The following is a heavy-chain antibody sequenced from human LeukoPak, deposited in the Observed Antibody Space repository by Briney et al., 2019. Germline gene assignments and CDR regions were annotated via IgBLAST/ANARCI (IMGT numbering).Heavy chain of an antibody. CDR1: GFTFSRHG. CDR3: AKPRLPAAMAEYLYH. V-gene: IGHV3-30*18. J-gene: IGHJ1*01. Sequence: GGSLRLSCAPSGFTFSRHGMHWVRQAPGKGLEWVAIISNDGSRKYYADSVKGRFTVSRDNSKNTLYLQMNSLRAEDTAVYYCAKPRLPAAMAEYLYHWGQGTLVTVSS. D-gene: IGHD2-2*01. CDR2: ISNDGSRK.